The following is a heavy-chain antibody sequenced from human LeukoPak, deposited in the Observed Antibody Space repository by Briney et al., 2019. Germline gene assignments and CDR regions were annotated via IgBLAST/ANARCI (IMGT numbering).Heavy chain of an antibody. J-gene: IGHJ4*02. CDR1: GFTFSSYA. CDR2: ISSNGGST. Sequence: GGSLRLSCAASGFTFSSYAMSWVRQAPGKGLEYVSAISSNGGSTYYANSVKGRFTISRDNSKNTLYLQMGSLRAEDMAVYYCARAGCSSTSCYWYDYWGQGTLVTVSS. CDR3: ARAGCSSTSCYWYDY. V-gene: IGHV3-64*01. D-gene: IGHD2-2*01.